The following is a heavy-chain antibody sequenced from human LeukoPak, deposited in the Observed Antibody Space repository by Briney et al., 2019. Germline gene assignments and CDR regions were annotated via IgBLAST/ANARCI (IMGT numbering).Heavy chain of an antibody. CDR3: ARFEWELGFDY. CDR1: GYTFTSYY. D-gene: IGHD1-26*01. Sequence: ASVKVSCKASGYTFTSYYMHWVRQAPGQGLEWMGIINPSGGSTSYAQKFQGRATMTRDTSTSTVYMELSSLRSEDTAVYYCARFEWELGFDYWGQGTLVTVSS. V-gene: IGHV1-46*01. J-gene: IGHJ4*02. CDR2: INPSGGST.